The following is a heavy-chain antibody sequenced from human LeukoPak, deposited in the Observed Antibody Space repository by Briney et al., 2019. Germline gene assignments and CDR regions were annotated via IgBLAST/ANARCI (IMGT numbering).Heavy chain of an antibody. D-gene: IGHD2-15*01. J-gene: IGHJ6*02. CDR3: ARGGTNYYYYGMDV. V-gene: IGHV4-59*01. CDR1: GGSISSYY. Sequence: SETLSLTCTVSGGSISSYYWSWIRQPPGKGLEWIGYIYYSGSTNYNPSLKGRVTISVDTSKNQFSLKLSSVTAADTAVYYCARGGTNYYYYGMDVWGQGTTVTVSS. CDR2: IYYSGST.